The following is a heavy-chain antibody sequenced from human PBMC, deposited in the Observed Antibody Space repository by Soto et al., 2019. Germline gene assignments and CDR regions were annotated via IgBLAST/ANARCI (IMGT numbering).Heavy chain of an antibody. Sequence: PGGSLRLSCAASGFTFSSYSMNWVRQAPGKGLEWVSSISSSSSYIYYADSVKGRFTISRDNAKNSLYLQMNSLRAEDTAVYYCAVYCSSTSCYAPYYYYGMDVWGQGTTVTVSS. V-gene: IGHV3-21*01. CDR2: ISSSSSYI. D-gene: IGHD2-2*01. CDR3: AVYCSSTSCYAPYYYYGMDV. CDR1: GFTFSSYS. J-gene: IGHJ6*02.